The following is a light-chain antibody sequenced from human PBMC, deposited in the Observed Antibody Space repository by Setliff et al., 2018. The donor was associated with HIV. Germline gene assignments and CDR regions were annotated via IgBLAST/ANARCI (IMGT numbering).Light chain of an antibody. CDR3: QSYDSSLSGSEV. Sequence: QSVLAQAPSVSGAPGQRVTISCTGSSSNIGAGYDVHWYQQLPGTAPKLLIYGNNNRPSGVPDRFSGSKSATSASLAITGLQAEDEADYYCQSYDSSLSGSEVFGGGTK. CDR2: GNN. V-gene: IGLV1-40*01. J-gene: IGLJ2*01. CDR1: SSNIGAGYD.